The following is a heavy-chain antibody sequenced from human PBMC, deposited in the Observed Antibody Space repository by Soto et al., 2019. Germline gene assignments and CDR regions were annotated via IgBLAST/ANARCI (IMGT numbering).Heavy chain of an antibody. CDR2: INHSGST. J-gene: IGHJ4*02. CDR3: ARGGIAVAGAIDY. Sequence: SETLSLTCAVYGGSFSGYYWSWIRQPPGKGLEWIGEINHSGSTNYNPSLKSRVTISVDTSKNQFSLKLSSVTAADTAVYYCARGGIAVAGAIDYWGQGTLVTVSS. CDR1: GGSFSGYY. D-gene: IGHD6-19*01. V-gene: IGHV4-34*01.